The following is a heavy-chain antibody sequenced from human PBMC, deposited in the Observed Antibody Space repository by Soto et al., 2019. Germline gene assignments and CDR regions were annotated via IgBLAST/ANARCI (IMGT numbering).Heavy chain of an antibody. Sequence: SETLSLTCIVSGDSVSSGDYYWSWIRQPPGKGLEWIGHVYFSGSTNYIPSLKSRLTMSVDTAKNQFSLKLSSVTAADTAVYYCARHASIMVRGVIITYNWFDPWGQGTLVTVSS. J-gene: IGHJ5*02. CDR2: VYFSGST. V-gene: IGHV4-61*08. CDR1: GDSVSSGDYY. D-gene: IGHD3-10*01. CDR3: ARHASIMVRGVIITYNWFDP.